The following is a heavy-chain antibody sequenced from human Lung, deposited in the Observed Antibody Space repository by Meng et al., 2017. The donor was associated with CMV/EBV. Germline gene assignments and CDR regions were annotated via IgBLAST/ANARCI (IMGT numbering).Heavy chain of an antibody. Sequence: RLTNSGSAGVRPRPGKGLEWMGSIYVGESGTRYSPSFQGQVTMSADKSINIAYLQWSSLKASDTAVYYCARAPTRDGYNFLDWYFDLWGRGTLVTVSS. V-gene: IGHV5-51*01. D-gene: IGHD5-24*01. CDR1: RLTNSG. J-gene: IGHJ2*01. CDR3: ARAPTRDGYNFLDWYFDL. CDR2: IYVGESGT.